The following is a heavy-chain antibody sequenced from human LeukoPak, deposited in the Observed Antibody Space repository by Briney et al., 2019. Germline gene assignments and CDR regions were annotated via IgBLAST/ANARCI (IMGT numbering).Heavy chain of an antibody. V-gene: IGHV3-9*01. J-gene: IGHJ4*02. CDR3: AKDIRRESSGPVDY. Sequence: GGSLRLSCAASGFTFDDYAMHWVRQAPGKGLECVSGISWNSGSIGYADSVKGRFTISRDNAKNSLYLQMNSLRAEDTALYYCAKDIRRESSGPVDYWGQGTLVTVSS. CDR1: GFTFDDYA. CDR2: ISWNSGSI. D-gene: IGHD6-19*01.